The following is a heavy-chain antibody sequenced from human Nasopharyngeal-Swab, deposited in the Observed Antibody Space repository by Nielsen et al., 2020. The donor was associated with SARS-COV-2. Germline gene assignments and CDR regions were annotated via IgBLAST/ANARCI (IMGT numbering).Heavy chain of an antibody. V-gene: IGHV3-74*01. Sequence: GGSLRLSCAASGFTFRSYWMHWVRQAPGKGLVWVARIKTDGSETSYADSVKGRFTISRDNAKNTLYLQMNSLRAEDTAVYYCAKWRNPTYSSGWYGSYFDYWGQGTLVTVSS. CDR2: IKTDGSET. D-gene: IGHD6-19*01. J-gene: IGHJ4*02. CDR1: GFTFRSYW. CDR3: AKWRNPTYSSGWYGSYFDY.